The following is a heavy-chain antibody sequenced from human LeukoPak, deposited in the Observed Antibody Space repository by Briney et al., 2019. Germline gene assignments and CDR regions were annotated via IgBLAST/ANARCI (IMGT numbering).Heavy chain of an antibody. Sequence: SQTLSLTCAISGDSVSSNSAAWNWITQAPSIGLEWLGRTYYRSKWYNDYAVSVKSRITINPDKSKNQFSLQLNSVTPEDTAVYYCARVSGRYYDSSDYFDYWGQGTLVTVSS. CDR3: ARVSGRYYDSSDYFDY. D-gene: IGHD3-22*01. J-gene: IGHJ4*02. CDR1: GDSVSSNSAA. CDR2: TYYRSKWYN. V-gene: IGHV6-1*01.